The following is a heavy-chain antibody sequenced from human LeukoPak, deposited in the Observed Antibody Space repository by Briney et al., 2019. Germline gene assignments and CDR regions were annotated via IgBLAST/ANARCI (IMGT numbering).Heavy chain of an antibody. CDR1: GGSISSGGYS. V-gene: IGHV4-30-2*01. J-gene: IGHJ4*02. CDR3: ARIITIFGVVTYFDY. D-gene: IGHD3-3*01. Sequence: SQTLSLTCAVSGGSISSGGYSWSWLRQPPGKGLEGIGYIYHSGSTYYNPSLKSRVTISEDRSKNQFSLKLSSVTAADTAVYYCARIITIFGVVTYFDYWGQGTLVTVSS. CDR2: IYHSGST.